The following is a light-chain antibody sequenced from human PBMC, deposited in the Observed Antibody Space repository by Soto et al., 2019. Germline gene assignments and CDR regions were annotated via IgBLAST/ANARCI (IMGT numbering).Light chain of an antibody. CDR2: EVT. J-gene: IGLJ2*01. CDR3: CSYAGSSTFA. CDR1: SSDAVSNNL. V-gene: IGLV2-23*02. Sequence: QSALTQPASVSGSPGQSITIPCTGTSSDAVSNNLVSWYQQHPGKAPKLIIYEVTKRPSGISNRFSGSTSGNTASLTISGLQAEDEADYYCCSYAGSSTFAFGGGTKLTVL.